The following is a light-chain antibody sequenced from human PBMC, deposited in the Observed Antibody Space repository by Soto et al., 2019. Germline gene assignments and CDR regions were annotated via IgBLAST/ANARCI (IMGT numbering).Light chain of an antibody. J-gene: IGKJ3*01. Sequence: EVVLTQSPATLSLSPGEGATLSCRASQSIGHYLAWYQQKPGQAPRLLIYATSNRATGIPARFSGSGSGTDFTLTISSLEPEDFAVYYCQQRSSWPFTVGPGTKVDIK. CDR3: QQRSSWPFT. V-gene: IGKV3-11*01. CDR1: QSIGHY. CDR2: ATS.